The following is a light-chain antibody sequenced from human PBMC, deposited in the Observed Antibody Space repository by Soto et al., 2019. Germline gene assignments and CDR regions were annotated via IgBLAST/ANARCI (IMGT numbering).Light chain of an antibody. V-gene: IGLV2-8*01. CDR1: SSDVGGYNY. CDR3: SSHGGSGV. J-gene: IGLJ3*02. CDR2: EVV. Sequence: QSALTQPPSASGSPGQSVAISCTGTSSDVGGYNYVSWYQQHPGKGPKLIIYEVVKRPSGVPDRFSGSKSGNTASLTVSGLQPEDEADYYCSSHGGSGVFGGGTKVTVL.